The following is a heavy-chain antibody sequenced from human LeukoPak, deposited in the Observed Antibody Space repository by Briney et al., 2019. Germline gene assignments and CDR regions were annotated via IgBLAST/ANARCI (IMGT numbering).Heavy chain of an antibody. J-gene: IGHJ5*02. V-gene: IGHV4-34*01. CDR3: ARVEKDIVVVPAARWFDP. Sequence: KASETLSLTCAVYGGSFSGYYWSWIRQPPWKGLEWIGEINHSGSTNYNPSLKSRVTISVDTSKNQFSLKLSSVTAADTAVYYCARVEKDIVVVPAARWFDPWRQGTLVTVSS. CDR1: GGSFSGYY. D-gene: IGHD2-2*01. CDR2: INHSGST.